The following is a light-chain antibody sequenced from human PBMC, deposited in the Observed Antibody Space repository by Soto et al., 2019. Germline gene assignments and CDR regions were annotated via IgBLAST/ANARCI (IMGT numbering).Light chain of an antibody. Sequence: DIVMTQSPATLSVSPGERATLSCRASLTVSNNLAWHQQKPGQAPRLLIYYASTMATGIPDRFSGSGSVKDFTLTISSVQSEAVAVYYCQQYNNWPPGATFGPGTRVDIK. CDR2: YAS. J-gene: IGKJ3*01. CDR1: LTVSNN. CDR3: QQYNNWPPGAT. V-gene: IGKV3-15*01.